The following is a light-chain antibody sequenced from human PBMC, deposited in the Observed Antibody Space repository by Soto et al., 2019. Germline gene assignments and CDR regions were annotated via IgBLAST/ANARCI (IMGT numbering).Light chain of an antibody. V-gene: IGLV2-14*02. CDR2: EGS. J-gene: IGLJ1*01. Sequence: QSVLTQPASVSGSPGQSITISCTGTSSDVENYNLVSWYQQHPGKAPKVMIYEGSKRPSGVSNRFSGSKSGNTASLTISGLQAEDEADYYCSSHSATSPYVFGTGTKLTVL. CDR3: SSHSATSPYV. CDR1: SSDVENYNL.